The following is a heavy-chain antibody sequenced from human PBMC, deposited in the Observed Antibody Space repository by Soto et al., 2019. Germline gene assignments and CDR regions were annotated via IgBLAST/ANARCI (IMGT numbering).Heavy chain of an antibody. D-gene: IGHD6-13*01. CDR1: GFTFSSYA. CDR2: ISYDGSNK. J-gene: IGHJ5*02. V-gene: IGHV3-30-3*01. CDR3: ARDRIIAAAGSWWFDP. Sequence: GGSLRLSCAASGFTFSSYAMHWVRQAPGKGLEWVAVISYDGSNKYYADSVKGRFTISRDNSKNTLYLQMNSLRAEDTAVYYCARDRIIAAAGSWWFDPWGQGTLVTVLL.